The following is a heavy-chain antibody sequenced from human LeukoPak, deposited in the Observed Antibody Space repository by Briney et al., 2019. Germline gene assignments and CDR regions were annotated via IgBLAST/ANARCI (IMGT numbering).Heavy chain of an antibody. CDR2: IYYSGST. CDR3: ARGGRIQLWYNDAFDI. V-gene: IGHV4-38-2*02. D-gene: IGHD5-18*01. CDR1: GYSINSGYY. Sequence: SETLSLICTVSGYSINSGYYWGWIRQPPGKGLEWIGSIYYSGSTYYNPSLKSRVTISVDRSKNQFSLKLSSVTAADTAVYYCARGGRIQLWYNDAFDIWGQGTMVTVSS. J-gene: IGHJ3*02.